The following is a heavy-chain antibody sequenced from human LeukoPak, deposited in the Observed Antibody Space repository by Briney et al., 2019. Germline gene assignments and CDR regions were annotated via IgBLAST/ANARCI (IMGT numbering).Heavy chain of an antibody. CDR3: ARGEYDFDI. D-gene: IGHD3-10*01. CDR2: VNPSGGST. CDR1: GYTFTSYY. Sequence: ASVNVSCKASGYTFTSYYIHWVPQGPGQGLEWMGIVNPSGGSTTYTQKFQGRVTMTRDTSTSTVYMELSSLRSKDTAVYYCARGEYDFDIWGQGTMVTVSS. V-gene: IGHV1-46*01. J-gene: IGHJ3*02.